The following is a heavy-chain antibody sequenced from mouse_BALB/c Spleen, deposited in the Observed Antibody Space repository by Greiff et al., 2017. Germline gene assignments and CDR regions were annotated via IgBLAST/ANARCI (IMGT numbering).Heavy chain of an antibody. CDR3: AMITYAMDY. Sequence: EVQLQQSGAELVRSGASVKLSCTASGFNIKDYYMHWVKQRPEQGLEWIGWIDPENGNTIYDPKFQGKASITADTSSNTAYLQLSSLTSEDTAVYYCAMITYAMDYWGQGTSVTVSS. CDR1: GFNIKDYY. CDR2: IDPENGNT. J-gene: IGHJ4*01. D-gene: IGHD2-4*01. V-gene: IGHV14-1*02.